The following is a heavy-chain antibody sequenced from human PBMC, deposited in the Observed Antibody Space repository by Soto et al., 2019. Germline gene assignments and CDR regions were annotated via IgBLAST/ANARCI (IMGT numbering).Heavy chain of an antibody. CDR3: ARADIVVVPAEGFDP. D-gene: IGHD2-2*01. CDR2: ISAYNGNT. Sequence: DAVKVSCKASGYTFTSYGISWVRQAPGQGLEWMGWISAYNGNTNYAQKLQGRVTMTTDTSTSTAYMELRSLRSDDTAVYYCARADIVVVPAEGFDPWGQGPLFTVSS. J-gene: IGHJ5*02. CDR1: GYTFTSYG. V-gene: IGHV1-18*04.